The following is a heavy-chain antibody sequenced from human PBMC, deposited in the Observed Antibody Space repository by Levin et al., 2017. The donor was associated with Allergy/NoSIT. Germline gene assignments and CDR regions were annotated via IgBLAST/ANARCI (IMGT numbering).Heavy chain of an antibody. CDR1: GGSISSSSYY. V-gene: IGHV4-39*01. Sequence: SQTLSLTCTVSGGSISSSSYYWGWIRQPPGKGLEWIGSIYYSGSTYYNPSLKSRVTISVDTSKNQFSLKLSSVTAADTAVYYCARLDIVASSAFDIWGQGTMVTVSS. D-gene: IGHD5-12*01. CDR3: ARLDIVASSAFDI. CDR2: IYYSGST. J-gene: IGHJ3*02.